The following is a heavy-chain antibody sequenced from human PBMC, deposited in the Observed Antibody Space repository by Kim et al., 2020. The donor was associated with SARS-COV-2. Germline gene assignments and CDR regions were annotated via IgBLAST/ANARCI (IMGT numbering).Heavy chain of an antibody. D-gene: IGHD2-21*01. CDR2: ISYDGSNK. CDR1: GFTFSSYA. J-gene: IGHJ4*02. CDR3: ASYPRYSRPDDY. Sequence: GGSLRLSCAASGFTFSSYAMHWVRQAPGKGLEWVAVISYDGSNKYYADSVKGRFTISRDNSKNTLYLQMNSLRAEDTTVYYCASYPRYSRPDDYWSQGTLVTVSS. V-gene: IGHV3-30-3*01.